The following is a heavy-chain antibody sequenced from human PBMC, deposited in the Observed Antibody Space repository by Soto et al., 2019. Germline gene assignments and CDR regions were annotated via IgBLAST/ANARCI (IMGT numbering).Heavy chain of an antibody. CDR1: AGTFSSYS. D-gene: IGHD2-21*01. CDR3: ARGVVKVRPLGYYYYAMDA. J-gene: IGHJ6*02. V-gene: IGHV1-69*19. CDR2: IIPMFGTA. Sequence: QVQMVQSGAEVKKPGTSVKVSCKAAAGTFSSYSITWVRQAPGQGLEWMGGIIPMFGTANYAQKFQGRVTITADQSARTAYMELTSLSSEDTAVYYCARGVVKVRPLGYYYYAMDAWGQGTTVTVS.